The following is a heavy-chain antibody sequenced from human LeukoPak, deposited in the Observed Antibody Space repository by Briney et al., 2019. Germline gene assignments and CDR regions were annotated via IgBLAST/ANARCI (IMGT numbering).Heavy chain of an antibody. CDR3: AKQYSTTCCGGHDF. CDR1: GFTFSSYA. V-gene: IGHV3-23*01. J-gene: IGHJ4*02. D-gene: IGHD2-2*01. CDR2: ICGSAGTT. Sequence: GGSLRLSCAASGFTFSSYAMSWVRQAPGKGLEWVSTICGSAGTTHYADSVKGRFTISRDISKNTLYLQMNSLRAEDTAVYYCAKQYSTTCCGGHDFWGQGTLVTVSS.